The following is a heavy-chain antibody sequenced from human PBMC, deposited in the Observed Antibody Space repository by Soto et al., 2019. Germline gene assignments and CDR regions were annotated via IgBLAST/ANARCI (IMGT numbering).Heavy chain of an antibody. CDR2: IIPILGMA. J-gene: IGHJ4*02. Sequence: SVKVSCKSSGGTFSSYTISWVRQAPGQGLEWIGRIIPILGMANYAQKFQGRVTITADKSTSTAYMELSSLRSEDTAVYYCARSEDSSGWFFDYWGQGTLVTV. CDR3: ARSEDSSGWFFDY. V-gene: IGHV1-69*02. D-gene: IGHD6-19*01. CDR1: GGTFSSYT.